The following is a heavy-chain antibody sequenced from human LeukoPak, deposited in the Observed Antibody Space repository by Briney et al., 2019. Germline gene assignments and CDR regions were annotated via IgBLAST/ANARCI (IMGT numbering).Heavy chain of an antibody. Sequence: GGSLRLSCVASGFNFNDHTMHWVRHPPGKGLEWVGLITWDGRTTYYADSLKGQFTISRDNSRNSLFLQIHSLKNEDSDLYYCAKEVTGHDDIPEYYFDYWGRGTVVTVS. J-gene: IGHJ4*02. V-gene: IGHV3-43*01. D-gene: IGHD2-21*02. CDR3: AKEVTGHDDIPEYYFDY. CDR2: ITWDGRTT. CDR1: GFNFNDHT.